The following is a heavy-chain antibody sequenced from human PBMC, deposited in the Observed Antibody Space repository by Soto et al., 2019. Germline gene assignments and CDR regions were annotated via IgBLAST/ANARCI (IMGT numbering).Heavy chain of an antibody. CDR3: TTCSSWSEYFQH. Sequence: GGSLRLSCAASGFTFGNAWMSWVRQAPGKGLEWVGRIKSKTDGGTTDYAAPVKGRFTISRDDSKNTLYLQMNSLKTEDTAVYYCTTCSSWSEYFQHWGQGTLVTVSS. CDR2: IKSKTDGGTT. CDR1: GFTFGNAW. J-gene: IGHJ1*01. D-gene: IGHD6-13*01. V-gene: IGHV3-15*01.